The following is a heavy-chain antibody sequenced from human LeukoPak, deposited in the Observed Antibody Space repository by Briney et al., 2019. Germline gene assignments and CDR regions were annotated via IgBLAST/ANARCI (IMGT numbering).Heavy chain of an antibody. J-gene: IGHJ4*02. CDR3: ARGVAVAGTFGRPYYFDY. CDR2: ISSSSSYI. Sequence: GGSLRLSCAASGFTFSSYSTNWVRQAPGKGLEWVSSISSSSSYIYYADSVKGRFTISRDNAKNSLYLQMNSLRAEDTAVYYCARGVAVAGTFGRPYYFDYWGQGTLVTVSS. V-gene: IGHV3-21*01. D-gene: IGHD6-19*01. CDR1: GFTFSSYS.